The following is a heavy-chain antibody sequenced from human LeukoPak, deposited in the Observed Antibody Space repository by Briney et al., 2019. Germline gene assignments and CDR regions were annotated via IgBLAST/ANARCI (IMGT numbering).Heavy chain of an antibody. V-gene: IGHV4-39*01. J-gene: IGHJ4*02. CDR2: IYYSGST. D-gene: IGHD3-3*01. CDR3: ARQPNYDLPFD. CDR1: GGSIGSSSYY. Sequence: SETLSLTCTVSGGSIGSSSYYWGWIRQPPGKGLEWIGSIYYSGSTYYNPSLKSRVTISVDTSKNQFSLKLSSVTAADTAVYYCARQPNYDLPFDWGQGTLVTVSS.